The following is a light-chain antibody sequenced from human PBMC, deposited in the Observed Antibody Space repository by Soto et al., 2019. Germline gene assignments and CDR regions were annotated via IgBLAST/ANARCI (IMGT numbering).Light chain of an antibody. J-gene: IGKJ5*01. V-gene: IGKV3-15*01. Sequence: EIVMTQSTATLSLSPGERASLSCRASQSISINLAWYQQKPGQPPRLLISGASTRATGIPARFSGSGSGTEFTLTISSLQSEDFALYYCQQHHNWPPITFGQGTRLEI. CDR2: GAS. CDR3: QQHHNWPPIT. CDR1: QSISIN.